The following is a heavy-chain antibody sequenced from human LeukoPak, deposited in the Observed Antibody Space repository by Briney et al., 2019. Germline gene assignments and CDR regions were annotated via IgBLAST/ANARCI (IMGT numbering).Heavy chain of an antibody. Sequence: GSSVKVSCKSSGGPFSSYAVSWVRQAPGQGLEWMGRIILILDVPSYAQKFQGRVSITADKSTHTAYMELSSLRSEDTAIYYCAPGYGAYFENWGQGTQVTVSS. D-gene: IGHD4-17*01. CDR1: GGPFSSYA. CDR3: APGYGAYFEN. V-gene: IGHV1-69*04. CDR2: IILILDVP. J-gene: IGHJ4*02.